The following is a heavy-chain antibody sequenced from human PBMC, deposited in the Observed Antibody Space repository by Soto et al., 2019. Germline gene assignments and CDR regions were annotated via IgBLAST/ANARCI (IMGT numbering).Heavy chain of an antibody. D-gene: IGHD5-18*01. CDR2: ISSSSSTI. CDR3: ARDEYSYGYWY. Sequence: EVQLVESGGGLVQPGGSLRLSCAASGFTFSSYSMNWVRQAPGKGLEWVSYISSSSSTIYYADSVKGRFTISRDNAKNSLYLKMNSLRDEDTAVYYCARDEYSYGYWYWGQGTLVTVSS. V-gene: IGHV3-48*02. CDR1: GFTFSSYS. J-gene: IGHJ4*02.